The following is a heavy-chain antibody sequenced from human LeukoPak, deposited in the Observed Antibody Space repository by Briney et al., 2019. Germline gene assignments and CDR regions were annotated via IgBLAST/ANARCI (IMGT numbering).Heavy chain of an antibody. D-gene: IGHD2-15*01. CDR2: IYYSGST. V-gene: IGHV4-59*11. Sequence: SETLSLTCTVAGGSISSHYWSWIRQPPGKGLEWIGYIYYSGSTNYNPSLKSRVTISVDTSKNQFSLKLSSVTAADTAVYYCARDVAATPEFDYWGQGTLVTVSS. CDR1: GGSISSHY. J-gene: IGHJ4*02. CDR3: ARDVAATPEFDY.